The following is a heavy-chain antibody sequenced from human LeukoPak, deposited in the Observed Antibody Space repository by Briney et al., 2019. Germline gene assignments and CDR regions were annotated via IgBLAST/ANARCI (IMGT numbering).Heavy chain of an antibody. V-gene: IGHV4-59*08. CDR2: IYYSGST. J-gene: IGHJ4*02. CDR1: GGSITNYY. CDR3: ARSGGYSYDLDY. D-gene: IGHD5-18*01. Sequence: SETLSLTCTVSGGSITNYYWAWIRQPPGKGLEWIGYIYYSGSTNYNPSLKSRVTISVDTSKNQFSLKLSSVTAADTAVYYCARSGGYSYDLDYWGQGTLVTVSS.